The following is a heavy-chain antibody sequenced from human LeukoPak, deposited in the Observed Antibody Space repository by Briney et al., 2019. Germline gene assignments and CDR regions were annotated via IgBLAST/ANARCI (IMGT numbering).Heavy chain of an antibody. CDR1: GGSISSSSYY. CDR2: IYYSGST. J-gene: IGHJ3*02. D-gene: IGHD7-27*01. CDR3: ARELGAFDI. V-gene: IGHV4-39*02. Sequence: SETLSLTCTVSGGSISSSSYYWGWIRQPPGKGLEWIGSIYYSGSTYYNPSLKSRVTISVDTSKNQFSLKLSSVTAADTAVYYCARELGAFDIWGQGTMVTVSS.